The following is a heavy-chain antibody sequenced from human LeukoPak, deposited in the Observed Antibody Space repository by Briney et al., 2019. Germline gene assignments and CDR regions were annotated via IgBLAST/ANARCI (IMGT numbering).Heavy chain of an antibody. V-gene: IGHV5-51*01. Sequence: GESLKISCKGSGYSFTSYWIGWVRQMPGKGLEWMGIIYPGDSDTRYSPSFQGQVTISADKSINTAYLQWSSLKASDTAMYYCARLAAAGTGSRYFDYWGQGTLVTASS. CDR3: ARLAAAGTGSRYFDY. CDR2: IYPGDSDT. CDR1: GYSFTSYW. J-gene: IGHJ4*02. D-gene: IGHD6-13*01.